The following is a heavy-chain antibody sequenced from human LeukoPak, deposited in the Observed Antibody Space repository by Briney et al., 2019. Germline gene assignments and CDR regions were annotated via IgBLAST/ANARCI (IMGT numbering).Heavy chain of an antibody. Sequence: ASVKVSCKASRYTFTGYYLHWVRQAPGQGLEWMGWINPNSGGTNYAQKFQGRVTMTRDTSISTAYMELSRLRSDDTAVYYCARASYGSGSPIYDYWGQGTLVTVSS. CDR1: RYTFTGYY. J-gene: IGHJ4*02. V-gene: IGHV1-2*02. CDR2: INPNSGGT. D-gene: IGHD3-10*01. CDR3: ARASYGSGSPIYDY.